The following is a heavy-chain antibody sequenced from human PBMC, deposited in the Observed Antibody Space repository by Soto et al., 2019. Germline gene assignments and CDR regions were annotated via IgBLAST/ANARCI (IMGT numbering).Heavy chain of an antibody. CDR1: GFTFSSYG. CDR3: AKDQGYYDSPAYYGMKV. V-gene: IGHV3-30*18. Sequence: GGSLRLSCAASGFTFSSYGMHWVRQAPGKGLEWVAVISYDGSNKYYADSVKGRFTISRDNSKNTLYLQMNSLRAEDTAVYYCAKDQGYYDSPAYYGMKVWGQGTTVTVSS. J-gene: IGHJ6*02. CDR2: ISYDGSNK. D-gene: IGHD3-22*01.